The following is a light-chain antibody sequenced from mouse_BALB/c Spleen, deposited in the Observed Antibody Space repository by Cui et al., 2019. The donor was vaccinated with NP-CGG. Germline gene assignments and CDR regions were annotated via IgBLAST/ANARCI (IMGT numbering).Light chain of an antibody. CDR1: TGAVTTSNY. CDR3: ALWYSNHWV. J-gene: IGLJ1*01. CDR2: GTN. Sequence: QAVVTQESALTTSPGETVTLTCRSGTGAVTTSNYANWVQKKPDHLFTGLIGGTNNRAPGVPARFSGSLIGDKAALTITGAQTEDEAIYFCALWYSNHWVFGGGTKTDCP. V-gene: IGLV1*01.